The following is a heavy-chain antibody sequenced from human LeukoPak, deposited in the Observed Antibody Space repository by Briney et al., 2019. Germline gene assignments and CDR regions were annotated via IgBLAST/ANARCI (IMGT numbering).Heavy chain of an antibody. Sequence: GGSLRLSCAASGFTFSSYSTNWVRQAPGKGLEWVSSISSSSSYIYYADSVKGRFTISRDNAKNSLYLQMNSLRAEDTAVYYCARDRYDYGDTNWFDPWGQGTLVTVSS. CDR1: GFTFSSYS. V-gene: IGHV3-21*01. CDR2: ISSSSSYI. J-gene: IGHJ5*02. CDR3: ARDRYDYGDTNWFDP. D-gene: IGHD4-17*01.